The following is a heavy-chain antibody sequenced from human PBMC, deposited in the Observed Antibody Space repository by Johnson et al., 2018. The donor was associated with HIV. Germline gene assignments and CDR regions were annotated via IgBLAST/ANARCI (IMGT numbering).Heavy chain of an antibody. CDR1: GFTVSSNY. J-gene: IGHJ3*02. V-gene: IGHV3-66*02. CDR2: INWNGGST. CDR3: ARAPSPGPGGAFDI. Sequence: EVQLVESGGGLVQPGGSLRLSCAASGFTVSSNYMSWVRQAPGKGLEWVSGINWNGGSTGYADSVKGRFTISRDNSENPLYLQMNSLRAEDTAVYYCARAPSPGPGGAFDIWGQGTMVTVSS.